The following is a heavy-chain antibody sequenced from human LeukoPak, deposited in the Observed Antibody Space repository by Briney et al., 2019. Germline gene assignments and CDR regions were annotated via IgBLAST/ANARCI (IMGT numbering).Heavy chain of an antibody. CDR2: IFYSGST. J-gene: IGHJ3*02. V-gene: IGHV4-59*12. CDR3: AKSNGYGLVDI. CDR1: GGSINNSY. Sequence: SETLSLTCTVSGGSINNSYWTWIRQPPGKGLEWIGNIFYSGSTYYSPSLRSRVTISLDTSRNQFSLKLNSVTAADTAVYYCAKSNGYGLVDIWGQGTMVTVSS. D-gene: IGHD3-10*01.